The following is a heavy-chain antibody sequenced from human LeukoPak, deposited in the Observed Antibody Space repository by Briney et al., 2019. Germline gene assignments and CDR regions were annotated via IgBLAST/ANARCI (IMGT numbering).Heavy chain of an antibody. CDR1: GGSFSGYY. J-gene: IGHJ3*02. CDR2: INHSGST. V-gene: IGHV4-34*01. D-gene: IGHD3-10*01. CDR3: ASEYYYGAFDI. Sequence: PSETLSLTCAVYGGSFSGYYWSWIRQPPGKGLEWIGEINHSGSTNYNPSLKSRVTISVDTSKNQFSLKLSSVTAADTAVYYCASEYYYGAFDIWGQGTMVTVSS.